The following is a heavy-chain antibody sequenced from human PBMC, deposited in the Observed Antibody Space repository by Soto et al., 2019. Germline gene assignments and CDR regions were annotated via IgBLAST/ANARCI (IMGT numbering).Heavy chain of an antibody. J-gene: IGHJ4*02. D-gene: IGHD3-10*01. CDR2: IYHSGST. CDR1: GGSISSGGYS. V-gene: IGHV4-30-2*01. CDR3: ARSLLLWDQFDY. Sequence: SETLSLTCAVSGGSISSGGYSWSWIRQPPGKGLEWIGYIYHSGSTYYNPSLKSRVTISVDRSKNQFSLKLSSVTAADTAVYYCARSLLLWDQFDYWGQGTLVTVSS.